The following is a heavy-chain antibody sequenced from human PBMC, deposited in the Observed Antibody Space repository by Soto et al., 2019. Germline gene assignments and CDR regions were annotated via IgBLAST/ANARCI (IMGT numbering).Heavy chain of an antibody. CDR2: ISSTTNYI. Sequence: PGGSLRLSCAASGFIFTRYSVNWVRQAPGKGLEWVSSISSTTNYIYYGDSMKGRFTISRDNAKNSLYLEMNSLRAEDTAVYYCARESEDLTSNFDYWGQGTLVTVSS. J-gene: IGHJ4*02. CDR3: ARESEDLTSNFDY. CDR1: GFIFTRYS. V-gene: IGHV3-21*06.